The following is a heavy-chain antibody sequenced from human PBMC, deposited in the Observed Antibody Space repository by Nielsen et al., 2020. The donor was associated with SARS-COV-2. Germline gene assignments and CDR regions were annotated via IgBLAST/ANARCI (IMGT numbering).Heavy chain of an antibody. CDR2: IYHSGST. J-gene: IGHJ5*01. CDR3: ALWFEY. V-gene: IGHV4-30-2*01. Sequence: SETLSLTCTVSGGPISSYSWSWIRQPPGKGLEWIGYIYHSGSTYYNPSLKSRVTISVDRSKNQFSLKLSSVTAADTAVYYCALWFEYWGQGTLVTVSS. CDR1: GGPISSYS.